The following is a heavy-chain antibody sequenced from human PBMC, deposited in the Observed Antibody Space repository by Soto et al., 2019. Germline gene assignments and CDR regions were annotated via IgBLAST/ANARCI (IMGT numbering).Heavy chain of an antibody. V-gene: IGHV3-30-3*01. CDR3: ARGALAAPFYYYGMDV. CDR1: GFTFSSFA. Sequence: GGSLRLSCAASGFTFSSFAMHWVRQAPGKGLEWVAVKEFDGINQYYADSVKGRFTISRDNSKNTLDLQMSSLRLEDTAVYYCARGALAAPFYYYGMDVWGQGNTVTVYS. D-gene: IGHD2-15*01. J-gene: IGHJ6*02. CDR2: KEFDGINQ.